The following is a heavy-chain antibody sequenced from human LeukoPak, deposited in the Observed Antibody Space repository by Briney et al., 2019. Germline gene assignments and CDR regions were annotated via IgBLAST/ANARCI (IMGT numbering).Heavy chain of an antibody. Sequence: SDTLSLTCTVSGASISSYYCSLIRQPPGKGLEWIGYIYFTGSTSYNPSLKSRVTISVDTSKNQFSLRLSSVTAADTDVYYCARGNIPTEYWGQGNLVTVSS. CDR1: GASISSYY. CDR3: ARGNIPTEY. J-gene: IGHJ4*02. CDR2: IYFTGST. V-gene: IGHV4-59*07. D-gene: IGHD2-2*02.